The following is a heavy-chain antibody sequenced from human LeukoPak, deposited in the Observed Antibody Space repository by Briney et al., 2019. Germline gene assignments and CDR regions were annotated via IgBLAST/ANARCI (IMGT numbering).Heavy chain of an antibody. CDR2: IWYDGSNE. CDR1: GFTFSNYG. Sequence: GRSLRLSCAVSGFTFSNYGMHWVRQAPGKGLEWVAFIWYDGSNEYYADSVKGRFTISRDNSKNTLYLQMSSLRAEDTAIYYGARGSTQYANYWVQGPLVTVS. D-gene: IGHD1-1*01. CDR3: ARGSTQYANY. V-gene: IGHV3-33*08. J-gene: IGHJ4*02.